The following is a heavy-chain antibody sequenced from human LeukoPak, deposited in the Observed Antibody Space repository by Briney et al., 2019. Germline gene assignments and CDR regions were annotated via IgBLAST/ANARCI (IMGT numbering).Heavy chain of an antibody. CDR2: INHSGDA. Sequence: PSETLSLTCAVYGGSFSGYYWTWIRQPPGKGLEWVGEINHSGDAIYNPSLKSRVSISLDRSKNQFSLNLNSVTAADTAVYHCARGLYDSGGLSFDSWGQGTLVSVSS. CDR3: ARGLYDSGGLSFDS. J-gene: IGHJ4*02. D-gene: IGHD3-22*01. CDR1: GGSFSGYY. V-gene: IGHV4-34*01.